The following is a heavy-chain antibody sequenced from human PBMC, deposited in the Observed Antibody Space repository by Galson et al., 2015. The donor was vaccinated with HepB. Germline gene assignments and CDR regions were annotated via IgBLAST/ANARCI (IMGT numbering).Heavy chain of an antibody. J-gene: IGHJ3*02. CDR1: GYTFTSYG. CDR3: TRDDSSGSTDAFDI. CDR2: ISAYNGNT. Sequence: SVKVSCKASGYTFTSYGISWVRQAPGQGLEWMGWISAYNGNTNYAQKLQGRVTMTTDTSTSTAYMELRSLRSDDTAVYYCTRDDSSGSTDAFDIWGQGTMVTVSS. D-gene: IGHD3-22*01. V-gene: IGHV1-18*01.